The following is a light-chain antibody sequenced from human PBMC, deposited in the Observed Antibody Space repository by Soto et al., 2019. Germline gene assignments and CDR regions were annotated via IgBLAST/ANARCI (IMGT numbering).Light chain of an antibody. V-gene: IGKV3-15*01. J-gene: IGKJ1*01. CDR2: GAS. CDR3: LHYNKWPRWT. Sequence: EIVLTQSPATLSVSPGESATLSCRASQSVSSNLAWYQQKPGQAPRLLIYGASTRATGFPARFSGSGSGTEFTLTISSLQSEDFAVYYCLHYNKWPRWTFGQGTKVDIK. CDR1: QSVSSN.